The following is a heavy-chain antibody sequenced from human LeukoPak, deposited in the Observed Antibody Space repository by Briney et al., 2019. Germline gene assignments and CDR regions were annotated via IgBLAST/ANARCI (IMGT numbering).Heavy chain of an antibody. V-gene: IGHV4-59*01. J-gene: IGHJ4*02. CDR3: ARVINPSVCSGGTYPFDY. CDR2: IYYSGRT. CDR1: GGSISSYY. Sequence: SETLSLTCTVSGGSISSYYWSWIRQPPGKGLEWIGYIYYSGRTNYSPSLKSRVTISVDTSKNQFSLKLSSVTAADTAVYYCARVINPSVCSGGTYPFDYWGQGTLVTVSS. D-gene: IGHD2-15*01.